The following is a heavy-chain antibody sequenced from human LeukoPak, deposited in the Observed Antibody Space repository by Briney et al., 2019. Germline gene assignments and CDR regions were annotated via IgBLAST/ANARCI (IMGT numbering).Heavy chain of an antibody. J-gene: IGHJ6*02. D-gene: IGHD2-21*02. CDR2: IYYSGST. V-gene: IGHV4-59*12. CDR1: GGSISSYY. CDR3: ARDHIVVVTATEYYYYYGMDV. Sequence: SETLSLTCTVSGGSISSYYWSWIRQPPGKGLEWIGYIYYSGSTNYNPSPKSRVTISVDRSKNQFSLKLSSVTAADTAVYYCARDHIVVVTATEYYYYYGMDVWGQGTTVTVSS.